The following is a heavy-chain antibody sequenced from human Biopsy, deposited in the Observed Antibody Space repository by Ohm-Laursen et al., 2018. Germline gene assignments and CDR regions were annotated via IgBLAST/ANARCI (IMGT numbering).Heavy chain of an antibody. V-gene: IGHV4-59*01. J-gene: IGHJ6*02. CDR1: SASINIYY. D-gene: IGHD2-8*02. CDR3: ARDRIAYCTATSCDNFGLDV. CDR2: INHSGHT. Sequence: SQTLSLTCPVSSASINIYYWGWIRQSPGKGLEWIGYINHSGHTNYNPSLKSRLTMSVDTSKNQFSLKLTSLTAADTAVYYCARDRIAYCTATSCDNFGLDVWGQGTTVTVSS.